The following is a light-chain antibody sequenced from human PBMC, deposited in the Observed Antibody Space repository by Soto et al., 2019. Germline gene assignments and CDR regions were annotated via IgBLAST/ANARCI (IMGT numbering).Light chain of an antibody. Sequence: EIVMTHSPATLCVSPCERRTLSYRASQSVTSNLAWYQQKPGQAPRLLMYGVSTRATGIPARFGGSGSATEFTLTISSLQSEDFAVYYCQQYSQWPLTFGGGTKVDI. CDR1: QSVTSN. J-gene: IGKJ4*01. CDR2: GVS. V-gene: IGKV3-15*01. CDR3: QQYSQWPLT.